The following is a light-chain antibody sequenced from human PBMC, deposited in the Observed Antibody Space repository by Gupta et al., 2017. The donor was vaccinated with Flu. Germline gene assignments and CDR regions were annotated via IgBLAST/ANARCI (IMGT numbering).Light chain of an antibody. CDR2: SVS. CDR3: LHHNSYPPRRWT. J-gene: IGKJ1*01. V-gene: IGKV1-17*01. Sequence: DIQMTQSTSSLSASVGDRVTITCRASQGMRYEVAWYQQKPGKVPTRLISSVSNLQSGVPSRFSGSGSGTEFTLTISSLQPEDFATYYCLHHNSYPPRRWTFDQGTKVEI. CDR1: QGMRYE.